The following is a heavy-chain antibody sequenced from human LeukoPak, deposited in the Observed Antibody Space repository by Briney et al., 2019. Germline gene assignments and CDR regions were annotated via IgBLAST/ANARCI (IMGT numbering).Heavy chain of an antibody. CDR2: INHSGST. Sequence: SETLSLTCAVYGGSFSGYYWSWIRQPPGKGLEWIGEINHSGSTNYNPSLKSRVTISVDTSKNQFSLKLSSVTAADTAVYYCARLPRPTYYYGSGTLGYFDYWGQGTLVTVSS. V-gene: IGHV4-34*01. J-gene: IGHJ4*02. D-gene: IGHD3-10*01. CDR3: ARLPRPTYYYGSGTLGYFDY. CDR1: GGSFSGYY.